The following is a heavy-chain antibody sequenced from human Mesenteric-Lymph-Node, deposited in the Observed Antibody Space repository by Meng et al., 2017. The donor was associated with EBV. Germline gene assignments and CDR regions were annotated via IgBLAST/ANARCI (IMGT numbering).Heavy chain of an antibody. CDR3: ARQEVGANFDY. CDR1: GDSVSNRDYY. D-gene: IGHD1-26*01. Sequence: QVPLQESGPGLVQPSDTLSLTCTVSGDSVSNRDYYWSWVRQPPGKGLEWIGYIYYSGSTSYNPSLKSRITISLDKSKNDFSLKLSSVTAADTAVYYCARQEVGANFDYWGQGTLVTVSS. V-gene: IGHV4-61*08. J-gene: IGHJ4*02. CDR2: IYYSGST.